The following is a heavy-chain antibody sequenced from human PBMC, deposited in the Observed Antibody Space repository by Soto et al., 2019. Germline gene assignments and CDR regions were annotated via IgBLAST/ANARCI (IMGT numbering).Heavy chain of an antibody. V-gene: IGHV4-59*01. Sequence: SETLSLTCTVSGGSISSYYWSWIRQPPGKGLEWIGYIYYSGSTNYNPSLKSRVTISVDTSKNQFSLKLSSVAAADTAVYYCARDRDGYNYSLDYWGQGTLVTVSS. CDR3: ARDRDGYNYSLDY. D-gene: IGHD5-12*01. J-gene: IGHJ4*02. CDR1: GGSISSYY. CDR2: IYYSGST.